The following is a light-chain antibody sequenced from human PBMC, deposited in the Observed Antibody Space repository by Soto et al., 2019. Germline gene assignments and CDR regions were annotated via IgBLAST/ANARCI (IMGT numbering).Light chain of an antibody. CDR3: QQADSFPLT. CDR1: QDISTL. J-gene: IGKJ4*01. CDR2: GAS. V-gene: IGKV1D-12*01. Sequence: DIQMTQSPSSVSASIGDTVTITCRASQDISTLLAWYQQKPGKAPKLLIYGASTLESGVPSRFSGRGSGTDFTITISSLQPEDFATYFCQQADSFPLTFGGGTK.